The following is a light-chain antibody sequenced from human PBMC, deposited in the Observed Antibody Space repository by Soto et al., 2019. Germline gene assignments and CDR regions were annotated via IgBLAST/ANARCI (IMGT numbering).Light chain of an antibody. CDR3: QQYNYWPT. CDR2: GAS. Sequence: EVVMTQSPGTLSVSPVERATLSCRASQSVNSNLAWYQQKPGQAPRLLIYGASTRATGIPARFSGRGSGTEFTLTITSMQSEDFVVYYCQQYNYWPTFGHGTRLXI. V-gene: IGKV3-15*01. J-gene: IGKJ5*01. CDR1: QSVNSN.